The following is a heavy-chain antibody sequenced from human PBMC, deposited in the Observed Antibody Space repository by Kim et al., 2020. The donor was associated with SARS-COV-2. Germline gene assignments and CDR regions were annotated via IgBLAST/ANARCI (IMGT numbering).Heavy chain of an antibody. CDR3: SRSTVGAYFDY. CDR2: RT. J-gene: IGHJ4*02. V-gene: IGHV3-53*01. Sequence: RTYYADSVKGRFTISRDIPKNTVYLQMNGLRADDTAVYYCSRSTVGAYFDYWGQGSLVSVSS. D-gene: IGHD1-26*01.